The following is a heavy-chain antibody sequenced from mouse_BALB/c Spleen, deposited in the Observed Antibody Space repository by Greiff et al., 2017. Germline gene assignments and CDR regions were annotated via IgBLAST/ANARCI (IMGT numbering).Heavy chain of an antibody. D-gene: IGHD1-1*01. CDR2: ISDGGSYT. CDR3: ARGYGSLFDY. V-gene: IGHV5-4*02. Sequence: EVKLEESGGGLVKPGGSLKLSCAASGFTFSDYYMYWVRQTPEKRLEWVATISDGGSYTYYPDSVKGRFTISRDNAKNNLYLQMSSLKSEDTAMYYCARGYGSLFDYWGQGTTLTVSS. CDR1: GFTFSDYY. J-gene: IGHJ2*01.